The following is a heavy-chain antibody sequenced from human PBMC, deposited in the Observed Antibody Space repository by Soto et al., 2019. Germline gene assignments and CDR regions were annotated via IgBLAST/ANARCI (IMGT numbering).Heavy chain of an antibody. J-gene: IGHJ4*02. CDR2: INHSGST. D-gene: IGHD1-26*01. CDR3: ARGARNIVGATTGPLFY. Sequence: PSETLSLTCAVYGGSFSGYYWSWIRQPPGKGLEWIGEINHSGSTNYNPSLKSRVTISVDTSKNQFSLKLSSVTAADTAVYYCARGARNIVGATTGPLFYWGQGTLVTVSS. V-gene: IGHV4-34*01. CDR1: GGSFSGYY.